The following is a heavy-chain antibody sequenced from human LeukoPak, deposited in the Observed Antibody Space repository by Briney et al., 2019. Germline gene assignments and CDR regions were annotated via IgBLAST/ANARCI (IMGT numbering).Heavy chain of an antibody. CDR3: ARDRTRDGYIQEYYFDY. D-gene: IGHD5-24*01. V-gene: IGHV4-34*01. CDR1: GGSFSGYY. Sequence: SETLSLTCAVYGGSFSGYYWSWIRQPPGKGLEWIGEINHSGSTNYNPSLKSRVTISVDTSKNQFSLQLSSVTAADTAVYYWARDRTRDGYIQEYYFDYWGQGTLVTVSS. J-gene: IGHJ4*02. CDR2: INHSGST.